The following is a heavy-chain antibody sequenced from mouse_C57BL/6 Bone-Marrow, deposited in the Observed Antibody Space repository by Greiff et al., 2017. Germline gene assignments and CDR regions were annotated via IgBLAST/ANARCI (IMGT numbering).Heavy chain of an antibody. V-gene: IGHV14-1*01. CDR1: GFNIKDYY. Sequence: EVQLQQSGAELVRPGASVKLSCTASGFNIKDYYMHWVKQRPEQGLEWIGRIDPEDGDTAYAPKLQGKATMTADTSSNTAYLQLSSLTSEDTSVYYFTIREGAMDYWGQGTSVTVSS. J-gene: IGHJ4*01. CDR2: IDPEDGDT. CDR3: TIREGAMDY.